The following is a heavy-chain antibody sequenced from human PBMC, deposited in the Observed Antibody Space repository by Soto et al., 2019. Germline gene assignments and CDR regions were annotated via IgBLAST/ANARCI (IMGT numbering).Heavy chain of an antibody. CDR3: ARVERGTATPVVDAFDI. V-gene: IGHV4-34*01. CDR1: GGFVSSGSYY. J-gene: IGHJ3*02. Sequence: QVQLQQWGAGLLKPSETLSLTCAVYGGFVSSGSYYWSWIRQPPGKGLALIGEMSHSGGTHFNPSLKTRVTISVDTSKNQFSLKMSSVTAADTALYYCARVERGTATPVVDAFDIWGPGTMVNVSS. CDR2: MSHSGGT. D-gene: IGHD2-21*02.